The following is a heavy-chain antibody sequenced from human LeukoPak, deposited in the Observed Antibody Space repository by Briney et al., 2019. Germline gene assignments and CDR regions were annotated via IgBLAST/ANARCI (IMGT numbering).Heavy chain of an antibody. Sequence: KPGGSLRLSCAASGFTFSSYSMTWVRQPPGKGLEWVSSISSSSSYIYYADSVKGRFTISRDNAKNSLYLQMNSLGAEDTAVYYCARDLGANVPATAPIDSWGQGTLVTVSS. CDR3: ARDLGANVPATAPIDS. D-gene: IGHD2-2*01. J-gene: IGHJ4*02. CDR1: GFTFSSYS. V-gene: IGHV3-21*01. CDR2: ISSSSSYI.